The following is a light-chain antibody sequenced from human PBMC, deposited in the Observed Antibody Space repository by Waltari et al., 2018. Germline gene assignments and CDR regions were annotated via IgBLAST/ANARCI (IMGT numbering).Light chain of an antibody. Sequence: QMTQSPLSLSASVGDPVTITCRASHSISNYLSWYQKKPGRAPQLLIYTASNLQGGVPSRFSGSGSGTEFTLTISSLQSEDFATYYCQQTYSTSFTFGPGTKLEI. J-gene: IGKJ2*01. CDR1: HSISNY. V-gene: IGKV1-39*01. CDR3: QQTYSTSFT. CDR2: TAS.